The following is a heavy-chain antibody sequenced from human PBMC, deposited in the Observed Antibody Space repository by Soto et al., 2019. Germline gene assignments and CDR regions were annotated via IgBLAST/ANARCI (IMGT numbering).Heavy chain of an antibody. D-gene: IGHD6-25*01. CDR1: GFTFSLYG. V-gene: IGHV3-30*18. Sequence: QGQLLESGGGVVQPGRSLKLSCRTSGFTFSLYGMHWVRQAPGKGLERLAVISFDGENRYYADSVKGRFTSSRDNSKTTLFLQMSSLRPDDTAVYFCAKGAQAAAVLDHWGQGALVTVAS. J-gene: IGHJ4*02. CDR2: ISFDGENR. CDR3: AKGAQAAAVLDH.